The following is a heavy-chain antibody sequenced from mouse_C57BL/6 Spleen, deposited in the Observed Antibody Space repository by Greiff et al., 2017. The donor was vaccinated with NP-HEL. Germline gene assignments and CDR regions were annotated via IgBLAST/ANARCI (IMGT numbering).Heavy chain of an antibody. CDR2: IDPETGGT. J-gene: IGHJ2*01. Sequence: VQLQESGAELVRPGASVTLSCKASGYTFTDYEMHWVKQTPVHGLEWIGAIDPETGGTAYNQKFKGKAILTADKSSSTAYMELRSLTSEDSAVYYCTRGGDRYYFDYWGQGTTLTVSS. CDR3: TRGGDRYYFDY. CDR1: GYTFTDYE. V-gene: IGHV1-15*01.